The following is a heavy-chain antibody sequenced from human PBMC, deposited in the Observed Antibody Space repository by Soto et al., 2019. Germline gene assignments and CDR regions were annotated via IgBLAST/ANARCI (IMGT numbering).Heavy chain of an antibody. D-gene: IGHD2-15*01. CDR2: IYYSGST. V-gene: IGHV4-59*01. J-gene: IGHJ3*02. CDR3: VWSVGRYCSGGSCYDSYAFDI. CDR1: GGSISSYY. Sequence: SETLSLTCTVSGGSISSYYWSWIRQPPGKGLEWIGYIYYSGSTNYNPSLKSRVTISVDTSKNQFSLKLSSVTAADTAVYYCVWSVGRYCSGGSCYDSYAFDIWGQGTMVTVSS.